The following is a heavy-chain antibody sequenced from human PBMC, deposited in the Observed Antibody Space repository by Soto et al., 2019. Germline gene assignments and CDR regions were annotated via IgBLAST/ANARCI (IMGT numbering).Heavy chain of an antibody. V-gene: IGHV2-5*02. D-gene: IGHD3-22*01. CDR3: AHSLIGYYYDSSGSNWFDP. CDR1: GFSLSTSGVG. CDR2: IYSDDDK. J-gene: IGHJ5*02. Sequence: QITLKESGPTLVKPTQTLTLTCTFSGFSLSTSGVGVGWIRQPPGKALEWLALIYSDDDKRYSPSLKSRLTITKDTSKNQVVLTMTNMDPVDTGTYYCAHSLIGYYYDSSGSNWFDPWGQGTLVTVSS.